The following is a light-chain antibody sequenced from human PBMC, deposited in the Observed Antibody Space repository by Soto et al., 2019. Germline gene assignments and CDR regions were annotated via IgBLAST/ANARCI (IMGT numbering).Light chain of an antibody. V-gene: IGKV3-15*01. CDR3: QQYNKWPVFT. CDR1: QSVASN. J-gene: IGKJ3*01. Sequence: IVMTQSPATLSVSPGERATLSCRASQSVASNLAWYQQRLGQAPWLLGYGASTRATEIQARFSGSGSGTEFTLTISSVQSEDFAVYYCQQYNKWPVFTFGPGTRVDIK. CDR2: GAS.